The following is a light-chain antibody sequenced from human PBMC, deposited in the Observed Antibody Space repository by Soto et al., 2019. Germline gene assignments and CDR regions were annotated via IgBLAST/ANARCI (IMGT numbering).Light chain of an antibody. CDR3: QQYNDNWT. J-gene: IGKJ1*01. Sequence: DIQMTQSPSTLSASVGDRVTITCRASQSISSWLAWYQQKPGQAPKLLIYKASTLQSGVPSRFSGSGSGTEFTLAISSLQPDASANYYCQQYNDNWTFGQGTKV. CDR1: QSISSW. V-gene: IGKV1-5*03. CDR2: KAS.